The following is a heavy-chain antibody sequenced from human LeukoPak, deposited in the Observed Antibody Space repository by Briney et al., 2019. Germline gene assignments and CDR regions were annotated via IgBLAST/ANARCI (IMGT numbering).Heavy chain of an antibody. CDR3: AKGFYNWSLGY. CDR2: ISGSGGST. J-gene: IGHJ4*02. D-gene: IGHD1-20*01. CDR1: GFTFSSYA. Sequence: GGSLRLSCAASGFTFSSYAMSWVRQAPGKGLEWVSAISGSGGSTYYADSVKGRFTISRDNSKNTLYLQMNSLGAEDTAVYYCAKGFYNWSLGYWGQGTLVTVSS. V-gene: IGHV3-23*01.